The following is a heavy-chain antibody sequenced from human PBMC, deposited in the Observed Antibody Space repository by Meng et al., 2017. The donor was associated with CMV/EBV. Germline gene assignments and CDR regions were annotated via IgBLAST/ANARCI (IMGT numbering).Heavy chain of an antibody. D-gene: IGHD2-15*01. CDR1: GYTFTSYG. CDR2: INPYNGNT. CDR3: ARGFCRGGSWSQTEFDY. Sequence: ASVTVSCKASGYTFTSYGIIWVRQAPGRGLEWMGWINPYNGNTKYAQKIQGRVSMTTDTSTSTAYMEVRNLRSDDTAVYYCARGFCRGGSWSQTEFDYWGQGTLVTVSS. V-gene: IGHV1-18*01. J-gene: IGHJ4*02.